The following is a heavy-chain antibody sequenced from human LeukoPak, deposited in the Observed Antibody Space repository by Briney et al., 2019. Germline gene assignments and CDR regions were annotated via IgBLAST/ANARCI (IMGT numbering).Heavy chain of an antibody. CDR2: ISFDVSNK. CDR1: AFTISSYA. Sequence: PGMSLSLSCAASAFTISSYAMQWLPHAPGKGWEGMVVISFDVSNKYYIDSGKGPFTTYRSNSKNKLYLQMNRLRAEDTAVYYCARYCGLSHHRLVQGFGDYWGQGTLVTVSS. J-gene: IGHJ4*02. V-gene: IGHV3-30*04. CDR3: ARYCGLSHHRLVQGFGDY. D-gene: IGHD2-21*01.